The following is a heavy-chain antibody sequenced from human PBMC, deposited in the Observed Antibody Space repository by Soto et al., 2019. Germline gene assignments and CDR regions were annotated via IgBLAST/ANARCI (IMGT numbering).Heavy chain of an antibody. Sequence: EVQLMESGGGLVQPGGSLRLSCAASGFTVYTHFMSWIRQAPGKGLEWVSFIYTDRSTYYADSVMGRFIISRDDSENTIYLQMNSLRAEDTAVYYCARDPPETTDYGMDVWGQGTTVTVSS. D-gene: IGHD1-7*01. CDR1: GFTVYTHF. V-gene: IGHV3-66*01. J-gene: IGHJ6*02. CDR2: IYTDRST. CDR3: ARDPPETTDYGMDV.